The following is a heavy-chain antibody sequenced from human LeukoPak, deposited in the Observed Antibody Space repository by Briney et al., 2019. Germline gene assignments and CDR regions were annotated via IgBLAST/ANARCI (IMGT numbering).Heavy chain of an antibody. CDR3: AREYCSSTSCYAEQRFDP. V-gene: IGHV3-33*01. D-gene: IGHD2-2*01. Sequence: GGSLRLSCAASGFTFSSYGMHWVRQAPGKGLEWVAVIWYDGSNKYYADSVKGRFTISRDNSKNALYLQMNSLRAEDTAVYYCAREYCSSTSCYAEQRFDPWGQGTLVTVSS. J-gene: IGHJ5*02. CDR1: GFTFSSYG. CDR2: IWYDGSNK.